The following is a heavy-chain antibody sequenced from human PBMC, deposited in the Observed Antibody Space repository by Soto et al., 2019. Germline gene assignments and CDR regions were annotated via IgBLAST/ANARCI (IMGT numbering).Heavy chain of an antibody. J-gene: IGHJ4*02. Sequence: GGSLRLSCAASGFTFSSYAMHWVRQAPGKGLEWVAVISYDGSNKYYADSVKGRFTISRDNSKNTLYLQMNSLRAEDTAVYYCAREAITIFGVVIIRGDPLDYWGQGTLVTVSS. V-gene: IGHV3-30-3*01. CDR3: AREAITIFGVVIIRGDPLDY. CDR1: GFTFSSYA. CDR2: ISYDGSNK. D-gene: IGHD3-3*01.